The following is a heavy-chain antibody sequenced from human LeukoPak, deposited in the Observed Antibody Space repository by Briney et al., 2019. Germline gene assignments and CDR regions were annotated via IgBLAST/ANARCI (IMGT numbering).Heavy chain of an antibody. CDR3: AREYSGSYPFDY. V-gene: IGHV1-2*02. CDR1: GYTFTGYY. CDR2: INPNSGGT. J-gene: IGHJ4*02. D-gene: IGHD1-26*01. Sequence: GASVKVSCKASGYTFTGYYMHWVRQAPGQGLEWMGRINPNSGGTNYAQKFQGRVTMTRDTSISTAYMELSRLRSDDTAVYYCAREYSGSYPFDYWGQGTLVTVSS.